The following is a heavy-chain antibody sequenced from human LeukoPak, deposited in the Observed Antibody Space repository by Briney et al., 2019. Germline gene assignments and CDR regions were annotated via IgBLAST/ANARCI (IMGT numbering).Heavy chain of an antibody. CDR1: GFTFNTYG. J-gene: IGHJ4*02. Sequence: GGSLRLSCAASGFTFNTYGMSWVRHSPGKGLEWVSAISGSATGYMTNYADSVKGRFTISRDNDKNTLYLQMNSLRAEDTAVYYCAKDRGSGWPQFDYWGQGTLVTVSS. CDR3: AKDRGSGWPQFDY. D-gene: IGHD6-19*01. CDR2: ISGSATGYMT. V-gene: IGHV3-23*01.